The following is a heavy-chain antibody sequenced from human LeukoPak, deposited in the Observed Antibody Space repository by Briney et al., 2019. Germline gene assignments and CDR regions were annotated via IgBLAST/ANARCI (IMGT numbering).Heavy chain of an antibody. Sequence: ASVKVSCKASGYTFTSYYMHWVRQAPGQGLEWMGIINPSGGSTSYAQKFQGRVTMTEDTSTDTAYMELSSLRSEDTAVYYCATDSSGWSRPTRYFDYWGQGTLVTVSS. J-gene: IGHJ4*02. CDR3: ATDSSGWSRPTRYFDY. CDR2: INPSGGST. CDR1: GYTFTSYY. V-gene: IGHV1-46*01. D-gene: IGHD6-19*01.